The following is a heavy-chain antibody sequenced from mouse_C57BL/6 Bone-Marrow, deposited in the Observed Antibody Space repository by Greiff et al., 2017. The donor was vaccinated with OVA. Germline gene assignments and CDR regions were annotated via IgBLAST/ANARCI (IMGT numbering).Heavy chain of an antibody. Sequence: QVQLQQSGPGLVQPSQSLSITCTVSGFSLTSYGVHWVRQPPGKGLEWLGVIWSGGSTDYNAAFISRLSISKDNSKSQVFFKMNSLQADDTAIYYCAKNGDLLFGTYYAMDYWGQGTSVTVSS. V-gene: IGHV2-4*01. CDR1: GFSLTSYG. CDR2: IWSGGST. CDR3: AKNGDLLFGTYYAMDY. D-gene: IGHD1-1*01. J-gene: IGHJ4*01.